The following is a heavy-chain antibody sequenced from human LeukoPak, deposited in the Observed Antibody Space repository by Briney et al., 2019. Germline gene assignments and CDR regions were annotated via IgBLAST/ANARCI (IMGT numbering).Heavy chain of an antibody. V-gene: IGHV1-18*01. D-gene: IGHD3-22*01. J-gene: IGHJ5*02. CDR3: ARDDQNDDSSGYYVGQFDP. CDR2: ISAYNGNT. Sequence: ASVTVSFKASGYTFTSYGISWVRQAPGQGLEGMGWISAYNGNTNYAQKLQGRVTMTTDTSTSTAYMELRSLRSDDTAVYYCARDDQNDDSSGYYVGQFDPWGQGTLVTVSS. CDR1: GYTFTSYG.